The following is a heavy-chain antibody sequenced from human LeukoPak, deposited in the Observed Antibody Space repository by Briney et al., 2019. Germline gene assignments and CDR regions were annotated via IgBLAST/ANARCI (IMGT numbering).Heavy chain of an antibody. J-gene: IGHJ4*02. CDR2: IYYSGST. V-gene: IGHV4-59*01. CDR1: GGSISSYY. D-gene: IGHD3-22*01. CDR3: ARYKESGYSDY. Sequence: SETLSLTCTVSGGSISSYYWSWIRQPPGKGLEWIGYIYYSGSTNYNPSLKSRVTMSVDTSKNQFSLNLNSVTAADAAVYYCARYKESGYSDYWGQGTLVTVSS.